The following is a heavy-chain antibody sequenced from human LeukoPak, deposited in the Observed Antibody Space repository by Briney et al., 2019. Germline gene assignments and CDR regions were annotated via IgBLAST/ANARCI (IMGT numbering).Heavy chain of an antibody. CDR3: ARGPTMKMDV. V-gene: IGHV3-21*01. J-gene: IGHJ6*04. CDR1: GFTFSSYS. CDR2: INSGSSHI. Sequence: GGSLRLSCAASGFTFSSYSMNWVRQAPGKGLEWVSSINSGSSHIYYADSVKGRFTISRDNAKNSLYLQMNSLRVEDTAVYYCARGPTMKMDVWGKGTTVTVSS. D-gene: IGHD3-22*01.